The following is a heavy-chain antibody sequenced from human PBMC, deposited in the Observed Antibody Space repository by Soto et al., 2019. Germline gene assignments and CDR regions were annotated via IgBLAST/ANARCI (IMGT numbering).Heavy chain of an antibody. CDR2: IYSSGST. D-gene: IGHD6-6*01. CDR3: ARVSYSSSSLGY. CDR1: GGSIISASYS. Sequence: SETLSLTCAVSGGSIISASYSWNWIRQSPGRGLEWIGHIYSSGSTNYNPSLKSRVTISVDTSKNQFSLKLSSVTAADTAVYYCARVSYSSSSLGYWGQGTLVTVSS. J-gene: IGHJ4*02. V-gene: IGHV4-61*01.